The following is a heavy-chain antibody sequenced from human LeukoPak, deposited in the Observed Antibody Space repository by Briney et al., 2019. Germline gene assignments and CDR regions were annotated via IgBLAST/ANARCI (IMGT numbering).Heavy chain of an antibody. D-gene: IGHD6-19*01. Sequence: GGSLRLSCAASGFTFYDYALHWVRQAPGRGLEWVSDISWNSGSIGYADSVKGRFTISRDNAKNSLYLQMNSLRAEDTALYYCAKDLSRRYSSGWYVNWGQGTLVTVSS. CDR1: GFTFYDYA. CDR2: ISWNSGSI. V-gene: IGHV3-9*01. J-gene: IGHJ4*02. CDR3: AKDLSRRYSSGWYVN.